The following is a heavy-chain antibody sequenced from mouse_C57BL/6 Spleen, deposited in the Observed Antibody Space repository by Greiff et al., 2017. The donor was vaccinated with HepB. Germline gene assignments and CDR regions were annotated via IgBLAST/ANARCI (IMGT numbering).Heavy chain of an antibody. CDR1: GYAFSSSW. CDR2: IYPGDGDT. V-gene: IGHV1-82*01. Sequence: QVQLQQSGPELVKPGASVKISCKASGYAFSSSWMNWVKQRPGKGLEWIGRIYPGDGDTNYNGKFKGKATLTADKSSSRAYMQLSSLTSEDSAVYFCARSGARFITTVVDYFDYWGQGTTLTVSS. CDR3: ARSGARFITTVVDYFDY. J-gene: IGHJ2*01. D-gene: IGHD1-1*01.